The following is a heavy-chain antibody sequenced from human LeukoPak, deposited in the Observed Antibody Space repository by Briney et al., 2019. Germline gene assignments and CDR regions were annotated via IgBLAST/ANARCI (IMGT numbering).Heavy chain of an antibody. CDR3: ARHRGCAYYYYHMDV. V-gene: IGHV5-51*01. CDR1: GYSFTSYW. CDR2: IYPGDPDT. Sequence: GESLKISCKGSGYSFTSYWIGWVRQMPGKGLEWMGIIYPGDPDTSYSPSFQGQGTISAYKSTSTAYLQWNSLKATYTAMYYCARHRGCAYYYYHMDVWGKGTTVTVSS. J-gene: IGHJ6*03.